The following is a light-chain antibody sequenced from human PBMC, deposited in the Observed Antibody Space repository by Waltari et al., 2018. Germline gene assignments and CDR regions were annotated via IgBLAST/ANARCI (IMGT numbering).Light chain of an antibody. J-gene: IGLJ3*02. V-gene: IGLV1-51*02. CDR2: EDD. CDR3: GTWDISQTPRQV. CDR1: NYNIGNNY. Sequence: QSILTQPPSVSAAPGQRVTVSCPGNNYNIGNNYVPWYQQLPGKAPKLLIYEDDKRPSDIPDRFSASKSGTSATLAISGLQTGDEADYYCGTWDISQTPRQVFGGGTKVTVL.